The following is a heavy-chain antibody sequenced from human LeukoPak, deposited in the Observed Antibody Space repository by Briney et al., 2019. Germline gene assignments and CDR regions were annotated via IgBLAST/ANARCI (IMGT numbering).Heavy chain of an antibody. V-gene: IGHV3-74*01. CDR3: ARDTFYYGSGTYYYHYFDY. CDR1: GFTFSSYW. D-gene: IGHD3-10*01. Sequence: GGSLRLSCAASGFTFSSYWMHWVRQAPGKGLVWVSRISSDGSSTTYADSVRGRFTISKDDSENTLYLQVNSLRAEDTAVYHCARDTFYYGSGTYYYHYFDYWGQGTLVTVSS. J-gene: IGHJ4*02. CDR2: ISSDGSST.